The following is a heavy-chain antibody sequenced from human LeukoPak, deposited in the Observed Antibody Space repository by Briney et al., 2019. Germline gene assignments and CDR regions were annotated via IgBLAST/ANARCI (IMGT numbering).Heavy chain of an antibody. D-gene: IGHD3-10*01. Sequence: PGGSLRLSCAASGFTFSNYAMSWVRQAPGKGLEWVSGISSSSGISYHADSVKGRFTISRDNSKNTLYLQMNSLKVEDTAAYFCAKGGSFYGSGSYYNEPFDYWGQGTLVTVSS. CDR1: GFTFSNYA. CDR2: ISSSSGIS. J-gene: IGHJ4*02. CDR3: AKGGSFYGSGSYYNEPFDY. V-gene: IGHV3-23*01.